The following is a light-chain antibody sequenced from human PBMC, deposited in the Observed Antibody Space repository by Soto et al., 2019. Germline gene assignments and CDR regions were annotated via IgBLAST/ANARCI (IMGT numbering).Light chain of an antibody. Sequence: DIQMTQSPSSLSASVGDRVTITCRASQTISTYLNWYQQKQGKAPRLLIYDASSLRIGVPSRFSGRGSGTDFTLTIASLQPEDFSTYYCQQSDSTPYTFGQGTKVEI. CDR3: QQSDSTPYT. V-gene: IGKV1-39*01. CDR1: QTISTY. J-gene: IGKJ2*01. CDR2: DAS.